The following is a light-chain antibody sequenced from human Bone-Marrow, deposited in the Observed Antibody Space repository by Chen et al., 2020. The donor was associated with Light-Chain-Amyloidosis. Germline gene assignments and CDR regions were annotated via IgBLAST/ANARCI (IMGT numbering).Light chain of an antibody. CDR2: RDT. CDR3: QSADSSGTYEVI. Sequence: SYELTQPPSASVSPGPTARTTRSGDDLPTKYAYWYQQKPGQAPVLVIHRDTERPSGISERFSGSSSGTTATLTISGVQAEDEADYHCQSADSSGTYEVIFGGGTKLTVL. V-gene: IGLV3-25*03. CDR1: DLPTKY. J-gene: IGLJ2*01.